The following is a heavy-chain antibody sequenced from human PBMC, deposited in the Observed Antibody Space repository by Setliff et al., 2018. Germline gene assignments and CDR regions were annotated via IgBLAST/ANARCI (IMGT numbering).Heavy chain of an antibody. Sequence: ASVKVSCKASGYTFTGYYMHWVRQATGQGLEWMGWMNPNSGNTGYAQKFQGRVTMTRNTSISTAYMELSSLRSEDTAVYYCAMKGGDFPSSWYTFDYWGQGTLVTVSS. CDR1: GYTFTGYY. CDR2: MNPNSGNT. D-gene: IGHD6-13*01. V-gene: IGHV1-8*02. J-gene: IGHJ4*02. CDR3: AMKGGDFPSSWYTFDY.